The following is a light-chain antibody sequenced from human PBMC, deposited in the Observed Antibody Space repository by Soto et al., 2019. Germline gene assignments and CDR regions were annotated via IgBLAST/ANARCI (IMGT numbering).Light chain of an antibody. Sequence: QSALTQPASVSGSPGQSITISCTGTSSDVGCYNLVSWYQQHPGKAPKLMIYEGSKRPSGVSNRFSGSKSGNTGSLTISGLQAEDEDDYYCCSYAGSSTYVFGTGSKLTVL. J-gene: IGLJ1*01. CDR3: CSYAGSSTYV. V-gene: IGLV2-23*01. CDR2: EGS. CDR1: SSDVGCYNL.